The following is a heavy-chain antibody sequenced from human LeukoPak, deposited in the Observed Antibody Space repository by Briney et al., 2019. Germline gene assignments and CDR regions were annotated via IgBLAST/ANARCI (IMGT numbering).Heavy chain of an antibody. D-gene: IGHD2-8*02. V-gene: IGHV3-11*01. CDR1: GFSFSDYY. CDR2: IGSRGSTI. CDR3: ARVGANGGVLDY. Sequence: GGSLRLSCAASGFSFSDYYMTWIRQAPGKGLEWVSYIGSRGSTIYYADSVKGQFTISRDNVKNSLYLQMNGLRAEDTAIYYCARVGANGGVLDYWGQGTLVTVSS. J-gene: IGHJ4*02.